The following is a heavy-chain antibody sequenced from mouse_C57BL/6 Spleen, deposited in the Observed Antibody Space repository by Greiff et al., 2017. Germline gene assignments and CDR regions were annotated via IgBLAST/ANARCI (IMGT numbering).Heavy chain of an antibody. CDR3: ARSAQATLTWFAY. J-gene: IGHJ3*01. CDR2: LYPRSGTT. V-gene: IGHV1-76*01. Sequence: VQLQQSGAALVRPGASVKLSCKASGYTFTVYSIHWVKQRPGQGLEWISRLYPRSGTTYYNEKFKGKSTLTAEESSSTAYMQLSSLTSEDSAVDFCARSAQATLTWFAYWGQGTLVTVSA. CDR1: GYTFTVYS. D-gene: IGHD3-2*02.